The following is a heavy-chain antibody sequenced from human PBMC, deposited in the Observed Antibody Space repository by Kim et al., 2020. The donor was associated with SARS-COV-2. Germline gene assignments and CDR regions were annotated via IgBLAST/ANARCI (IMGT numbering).Heavy chain of an antibody. CDR3: ARDHWGSGRNKEAPYYLAY. J-gene: IGHJ4*02. Sequence: GGSLRLSCAASGFTFSGYWMTWVRQAPGKGLEWVASIKQDGSEKVYVEYVKGRFTVSRDNAKDSLSLQLNSLRVEDTAVYYCARDHWGSGRNKEAPYYLAYWGQGALVTVSP. CDR2: IKQDGSEK. D-gene: IGHD6-19*01. CDR1: GFTFSGYW. V-gene: IGHV3-7*01.